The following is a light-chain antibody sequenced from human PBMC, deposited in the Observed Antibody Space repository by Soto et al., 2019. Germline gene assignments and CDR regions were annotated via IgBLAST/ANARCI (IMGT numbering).Light chain of an antibody. V-gene: IGKV1-5*01. CDR3: QQYNSYSGIT. CDR1: QSISSW. Sequence: DIQMTQSPSTLSASVGDRVTITCRASQSISSWLAWYQQKPGKAPKLLIYDASSLESGVPSRFSGSGSGTEFTLTISSLQPDDFATYYCQQYNSYSGITFGQGTRLRL. CDR2: DAS. J-gene: IGKJ5*01.